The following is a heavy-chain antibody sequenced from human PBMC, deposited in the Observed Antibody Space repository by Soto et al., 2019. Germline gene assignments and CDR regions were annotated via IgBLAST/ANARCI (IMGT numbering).Heavy chain of an antibody. CDR2: IIPILGIA. CDR3: ASDSSGPLYGMDV. J-gene: IGHJ6*02. Sequence: QVQLVQSGAEVKKPGSSVKVSCKASGGTFSSYTISWVRQAPGQGLEWMGRIIPILGIANYAQKFQDRVTXTXDXXTSTAYMELSSLRSEDTAVYYCASDSSGPLYGMDVWGQGTTVTVSS. D-gene: IGHD3-22*01. CDR1: GGTFSSYT. V-gene: IGHV1-69*02.